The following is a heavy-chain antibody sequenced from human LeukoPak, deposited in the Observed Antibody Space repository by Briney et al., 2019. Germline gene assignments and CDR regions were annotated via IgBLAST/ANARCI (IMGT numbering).Heavy chain of an antibody. J-gene: IGHJ6*02. CDR3: ARDRPVDIVATILYYYYYGMDV. Sequence: ASVKVSCRASGYTFTGYYMHWVRQAPGQGLEWMGWINPNSGGTNYAQKFQGRVTVTRDTSISTAYMELSRLRSDDTAVYYCARDRPVDIVATILYYYYYGMDVWGQGTTVTVSS. D-gene: IGHD5-12*01. CDR2: INPNSGGT. CDR1: GYTFTGYY. V-gene: IGHV1-2*02.